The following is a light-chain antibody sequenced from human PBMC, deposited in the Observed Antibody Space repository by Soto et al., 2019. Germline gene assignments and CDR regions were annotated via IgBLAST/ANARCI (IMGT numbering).Light chain of an antibody. J-gene: IGKJ1*01. Sequence: DIQMTQSPSTLSASVGDRVTVTCRASQSINSWLAWYQQKPGKAPKLLIYDASSLQSGVPSRFTGSGFGTEFTLTISSLQPDDFATYYCQHYNSYSEAFGQGTKVDIK. V-gene: IGKV1-5*01. CDR2: DAS. CDR3: QHYNSYSEA. CDR1: QSINSW.